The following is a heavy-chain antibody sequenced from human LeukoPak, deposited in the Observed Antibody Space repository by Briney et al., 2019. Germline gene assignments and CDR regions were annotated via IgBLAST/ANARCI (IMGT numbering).Heavy chain of an antibody. J-gene: IGHJ4*02. CDR1: GFSFSDHY. D-gene: IGHD3-22*01. CDR3: ARDYYDGSGYYQDY. CDR2: TRSKANSYTT. V-gene: IGHV3-72*01. Sequence: GGSLRLSCAVSGFSFSDHYMDWVRQAPGKGLEWVGRTRSKANSYTTEYAASVKGRFTISSDDSKNSLYLQVNSLKTEDTAVYYCARDYYDGSGYYQDYWGQGTLVTVSS.